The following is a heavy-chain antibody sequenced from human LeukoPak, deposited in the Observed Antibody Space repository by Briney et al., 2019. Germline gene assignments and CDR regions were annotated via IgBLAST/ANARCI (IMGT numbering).Heavy chain of an antibody. V-gene: IGHV3-23*01. CDR3: ANDDYYDSSGQLDAFDI. CDR1: GFTFSSYA. Sequence: RPGGSLRLSCAASGFTFSSYAMSWVRQAPGKGLEWISGISGSGGSTYYADSVKGRFTISRDNSKNTLYLQMNSLRVEDTAVYYCANDDYYDSSGQLDAFDIWGQGTMVTVSS. J-gene: IGHJ3*02. CDR2: ISGSGGST. D-gene: IGHD3-22*01.